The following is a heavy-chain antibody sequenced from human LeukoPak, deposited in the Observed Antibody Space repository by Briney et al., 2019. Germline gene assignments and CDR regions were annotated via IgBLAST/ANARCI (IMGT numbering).Heavy chain of an antibody. D-gene: IGHD1-26*01. V-gene: IGHV3-20*04. Sequence: PGGSLRLSCEASGFTFEDYGMTWVRQRPGKSLEYVCEINWNGDNPVYENSLRGRFTISRDNAKNSVYLQMSSLRVDDTAFYYCARRSVAGATTGYYYDSWGQGTLVTVSS. CDR2: INWNGDNP. CDR3: ARRSVAGATTGYYYDS. J-gene: IGHJ4*02. CDR1: GFTFEDYG.